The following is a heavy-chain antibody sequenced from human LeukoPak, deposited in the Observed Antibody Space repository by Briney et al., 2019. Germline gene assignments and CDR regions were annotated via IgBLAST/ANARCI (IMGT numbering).Heavy chain of an antibody. CDR2: ISGSGGST. CDR3: ANRVIRFLEPGA. D-gene: IGHD3-3*01. J-gene: IGHJ5*02. Sequence: GGSLRLSCAASGFTFSSYAVSWVRQAPGKGLEWVSAISGSGGSTYYADSVKGRFTISRDNSKNTLYLQMNSLRAEDTAVYYCANRVIRFLEPGAWGQGTLVTVSS. CDR1: GFTFSSYA. V-gene: IGHV3-23*01.